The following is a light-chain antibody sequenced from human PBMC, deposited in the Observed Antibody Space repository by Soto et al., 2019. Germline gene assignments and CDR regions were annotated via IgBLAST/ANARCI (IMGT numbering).Light chain of an antibody. J-gene: IGKJ1*01. Sequence: EIVMTQSPGTLSVSPGERASLSCRASQSVTSDLAWYQQKPGQAPRLLIYDASTRATGVPARFSGSGSGTEFTLTISSLQSEDFATYYCKQSYSTPQTFGQGTKVDI. CDR1: QSVTSD. V-gene: IGKV3-15*01. CDR3: KQSYSTPQT. CDR2: DAS.